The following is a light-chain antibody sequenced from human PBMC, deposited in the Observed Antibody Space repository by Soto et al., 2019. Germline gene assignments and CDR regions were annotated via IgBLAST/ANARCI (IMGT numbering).Light chain of an antibody. Sequence: EIVLTQSPATLSLSPGESATLSCRASQSVSSYFAWYQQKPGQAPRLLIYDASNRATGIPARFSGSGSGTDFTLTISILEPEDFAVYYCQQRSDRPLTFGQGTKVEIK. J-gene: IGKJ1*01. CDR2: DAS. CDR3: QQRSDRPLT. V-gene: IGKV3-11*01. CDR1: QSVSSY.